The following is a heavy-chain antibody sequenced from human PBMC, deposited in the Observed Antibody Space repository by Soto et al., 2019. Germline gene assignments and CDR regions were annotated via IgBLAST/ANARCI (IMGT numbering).Heavy chain of an antibody. CDR3: AKDLITIFGVVTSSSDYYGMDV. CDR2: ISHDGSNK. D-gene: IGHD3-3*01. V-gene: IGHV3-30*18. CDR1: GFSFSTYG. J-gene: IGHJ6*02. Sequence: HPGGSLRLSCAASGFSFSTYGMHWVRQAPGKGLEWVAVISHDGSNKYYADSVKGRFTISRDNSKNTLYLQMNSLRAEDTAVYYCAKDLITIFGVVTSSSDYYGMDVWGQGTTVTVSS.